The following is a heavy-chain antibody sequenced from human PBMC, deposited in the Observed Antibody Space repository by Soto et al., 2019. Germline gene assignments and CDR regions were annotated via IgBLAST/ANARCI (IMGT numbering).Heavy chain of an antibody. Sequence: PGESLKISCAASGFTFSSYGMHWVRQAPGKGLEWVAVIWYDGSNKYYADSVKGRFTISRDNSKNTLYLQMNSLRAEDTAVYYCAGLRFYYDSSGYLVQDYWGQGTLVTVSS. CDR3: AGLRFYYDSSGYLVQDY. J-gene: IGHJ4*02. D-gene: IGHD3-22*01. V-gene: IGHV3-33*01. CDR2: IWYDGSNK. CDR1: GFTFSSYG.